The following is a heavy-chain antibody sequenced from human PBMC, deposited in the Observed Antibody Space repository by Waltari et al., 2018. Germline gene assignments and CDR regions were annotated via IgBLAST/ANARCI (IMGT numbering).Heavy chain of an antibody. CDR1: GFTFSKYW. CDR3: SDPPSDF. J-gene: IGHJ4*02. D-gene: IGHD2-21*01. CDR2: IKEDGRET. V-gene: IGHV3-7*03. Sequence: EVQLVESGGGLVKPGGSLRLACTTTGFTFSKYWMRWVRQAPGKGLEWLASIKEDGRETNYVESVKGRFTISRDNAKNSLYLQMSSLRAEDTAVYYCSDPPSDFWGQGAVVTVSS.